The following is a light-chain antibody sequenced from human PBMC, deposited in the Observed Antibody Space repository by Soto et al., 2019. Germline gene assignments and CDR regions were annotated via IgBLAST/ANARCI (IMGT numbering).Light chain of an antibody. CDR2: KAS. CDR1: QTISSW. J-gene: IGKJ1*01. V-gene: IGKV1-5*03. CDR3: QHYNSYSEA. Sequence: DIQMTQSPSSLSVSVGERVTITCRASQTISSWLAWYQQKPGKAPKLLIYKASTLKSGVPSRFSGSGSGTEFTLTISSLQPDDFATYYSQHYNSYSEAFGQGTKVEIX.